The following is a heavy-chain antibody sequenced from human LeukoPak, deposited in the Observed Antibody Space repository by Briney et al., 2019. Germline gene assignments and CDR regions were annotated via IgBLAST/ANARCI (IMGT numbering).Heavy chain of an antibody. J-gene: IGHJ3*02. CDR1: GFTFSSYE. D-gene: IGHD1-26*01. V-gene: IGHV3-48*03. Sequence: GGSLRLSCAASGFTFSSYEMNWVRQAPGKGLEWVSYISSSGSTTYYADSVKGRFTISRDNAKNSLYLQMNSLRAEDTAVYYCARVHGSYYNAFDIWGQGTMVTVSS. CDR2: ISSSGSTT. CDR3: ARVHGSYYNAFDI.